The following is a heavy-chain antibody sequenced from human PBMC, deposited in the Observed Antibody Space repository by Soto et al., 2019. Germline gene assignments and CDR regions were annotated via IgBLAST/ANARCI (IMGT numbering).Heavy chain of an antibody. D-gene: IGHD2-15*01. CDR1: GFSLSTSGMC. V-gene: IGHV2-70*12. J-gene: IGHJ4*02. CDR3: AHRLPSSGEHEFDY. CDR2: IDWDDDK. Sequence: SGPTLVNPTQTLTLTCTFSGFSLSTSGMCVSWIRQPPGKALEWLALIDWDDDKYYSTSLKTRLTISKDTSKNQVVLTMTNMDPVDTATYYCAHRLPSSGEHEFDYWGQGTLVTVSS.